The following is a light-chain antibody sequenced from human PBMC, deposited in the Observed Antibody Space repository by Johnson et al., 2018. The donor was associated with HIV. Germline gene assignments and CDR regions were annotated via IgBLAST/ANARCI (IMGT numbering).Light chain of an antibody. V-gene: IGLV1-51*02. CDR3: GTWDNSLITGGV. CDR1: SSNIGNNY. J-gene: IGLJ1*01. CDR2: ENN. Sequence: QSVLTQPPSVSAAPGQKVTISCSGSSSNIGNNYVSWYQQLPGTAPKVLIYENNKRPSGIPDRSSGSKSGPSATLGITGLRPGDEADYYCGTWDNSLITGGVFGTGTKFIVL.